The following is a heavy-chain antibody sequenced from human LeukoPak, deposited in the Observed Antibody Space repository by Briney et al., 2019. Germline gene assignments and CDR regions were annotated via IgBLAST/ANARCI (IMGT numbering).Heavy chain of an antibody. Sequence: ASVKVSCKASAGTFSSYAIRWVRHAPGQGLELMGGIIPIFGTANYAQKFQGRVTITADESTSTAYMELSSLRSEDTAVYYCARDRDDSSGKFDYWGQGTLVTVSS. D-gene: IGHD6-19*01. CDR1: AGTFSSYA. J-gene: IGHJ4*02. CDR2: IIPIFGTA. V-gene: IGHV1-69*13. CDR3: ARDRDDSSGKFDY.